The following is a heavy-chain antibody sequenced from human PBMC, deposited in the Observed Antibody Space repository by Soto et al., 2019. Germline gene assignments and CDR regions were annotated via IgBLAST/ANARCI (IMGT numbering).Heavy chain of an antibody. Sequence: QVQLQESGPGLVKPSQTLSLTCTVSGGSISSGDSYWSWIRQPPGQVLEWIGYIYYSGSTYYNPSLKSRVTISVDTSKNQSSLKLSSVTAADTAGYYCARGDLQQLFRHWGQGTLVTVSS. CDR2: IYYSGST. J-gene: IGHJ1*01. V-gene: IGHV4-30-4*01. CDR1: GGSISSGDSY. CDR3: ARGDLQQLFRH. D-gene: IGHD6-13*01.